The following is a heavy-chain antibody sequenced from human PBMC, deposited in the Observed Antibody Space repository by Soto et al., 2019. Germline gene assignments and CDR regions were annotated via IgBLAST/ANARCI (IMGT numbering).Heavy chain of an antibody. CDR1: GGTFSSYA. Sequence: QVQLVQSGAEVKKPGSSVTVSCKASGGTFSSYAISWVRQAPGQGLEWMGGIIPIFGTANYAQKFQGRVTITADKSTSTAYMEMSSLSADDRAVYYCARAEEGHRQRGMAVWGQGTTDTVSS. CDR3: ARAEEGHRQRGMAV. J-gene: IGHJ6*02. CDR2: IIPIFGTA. V-gene: IGHV1-69*06.